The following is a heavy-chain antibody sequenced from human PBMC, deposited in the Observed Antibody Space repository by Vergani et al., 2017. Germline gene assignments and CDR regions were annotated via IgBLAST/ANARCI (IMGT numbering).Heavy chain of an antibody. CDR1: GGSISSSNW. V-gene: IGHV4-4*02. CDR2: IYHSGST. Sequence: QVQLQESGPGLVKPSGTLSLTCAVSGGSISSSNWWSWVRQPPGKGLEWIGEIYHSGSTNYNPSLKSRVTISVDKSKSQFALKRGSVTAADTAVYYCARGGITIFGVVIEEDAFDIWGQGTMVTVSS. D-gene: IGHD3-3*01. CDR3: ARGGITIFGVVIEEDAFDI. J-gene: IGHJ3*02.